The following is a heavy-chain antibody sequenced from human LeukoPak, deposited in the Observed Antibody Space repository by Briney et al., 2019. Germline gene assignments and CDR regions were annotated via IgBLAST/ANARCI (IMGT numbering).Heavy chain of an antibody. CDR2: INTNTGNP. D-gene: IGHD3-9*01. CDR1: GYTFTNYA. J-gene: IGHJ4*02. Sequence: ASVKVSCKASGYTFTNYAMNWVRQAPGQGLEWMGWINTNTGNPTYAQGFTGRFVFSLDTSVSTAYLQISSLKAEDTAVYYCARADHIRILQDDYFDYWGQGTLVTVSS. V-gene: IGHV7-4-1*02. CDR3: ARADHIRILQDDYFDY.